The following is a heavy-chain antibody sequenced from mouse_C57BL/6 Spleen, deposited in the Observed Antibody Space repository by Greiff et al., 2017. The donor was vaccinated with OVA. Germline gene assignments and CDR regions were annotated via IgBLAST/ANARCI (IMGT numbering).Heavy chain of an antibody. D-gene: IGHD1-1*01. CDR3: ARHEGDYYVSSYPYYYAMDY. CDR1: GYTFTEYT. CDR2: FYPGSGSI. Sequence: QVQLQQSGAELVKPGASVKLSCKASGYTFTEYTIHWVKQRSGQGLEWIGWFYPGSGSIKYNEKFKDKATLTADKSSSTVYMELSRLTSEDSAFYFCARHEGDYYVSSYPYYYAMDYWGQGTSVTVSS. J-gene: IGHJ4*01. V-gene: IGHV1-62-2*01.